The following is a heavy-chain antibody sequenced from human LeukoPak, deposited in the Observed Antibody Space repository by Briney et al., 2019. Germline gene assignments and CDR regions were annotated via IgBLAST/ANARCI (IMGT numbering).Heavy chain of an antibody. CDR2: ISSSSSYI. V-gene: IGHV3-21*01. CDR1: GFTFSSYS. CDR3: ARERLRFNWFDP. D-gene: IGHD4-17*01. J-gene: IGHJ5*02. Sequence: PGGSLRLSCAASGFTFSSYSMNWVRQAPGKGLEWVSSISSSSSYIYYADSVKGRFTISRDNAKNSLYLQMNGLRAEDTAVYYCARERLRFNWFDPWGQGTLVTVSS.